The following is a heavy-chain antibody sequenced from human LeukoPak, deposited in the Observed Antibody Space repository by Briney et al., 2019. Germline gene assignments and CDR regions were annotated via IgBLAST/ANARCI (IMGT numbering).Heavy chain of an antibody. CDR1: GFTFSSYG. J-gene: IGHJ4*02. Sequence: PGRSLRLSCAASGFTFSSYGMHWVRQAPGKGLEWVATISHDGSNKYYADSVKGRFTISRDNSKNTLYLQMNSLRDEDTALYYCVTDTSMGGRCDYWGQGTLVTVSS. V-gene: IGHV3-30*03. CDR2: ISHDGSNK. CDR3: VTDTSMGGRCDY. D-gene: IGHD5-18*01.